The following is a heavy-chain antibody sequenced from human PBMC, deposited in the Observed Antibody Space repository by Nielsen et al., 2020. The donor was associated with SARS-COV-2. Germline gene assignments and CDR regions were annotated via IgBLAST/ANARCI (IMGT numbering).Heavy chain of an antibody. CDR2: IYYSGST. V-gene: IGHV4-30-2*04. J-gene: IGHJ4*02. Sequence: WIRQPPGKGLEWIGYIYYSGSTYYNPSLKSRVTISVDTSKNQFSLKLSSVTAADTAVYYCAGSGYYDYWGQGTLVTVSS. CDR3: AGSGYYDY. D-gene: IGHD3-22*01.